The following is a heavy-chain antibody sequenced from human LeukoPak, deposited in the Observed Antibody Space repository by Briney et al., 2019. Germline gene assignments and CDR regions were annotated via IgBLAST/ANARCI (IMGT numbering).Heavy chain of an antibody. D-gene: IGHD6-13*01. V-gene: IGHV1-2*02. CDR1: GYTFTGYY. Sequence: GASVKVSCKASGYTFTGYYMHWVRQAPGQGLEWMGWINPNSGGTNYAQKFQGRVTMTRDTSISTAYMELSRLRSDDTAVYYCAREWDSSSWSPAFDYWGQGTLVTVSS. J-gene: IGHJ4*02. CDR2: INPNSGGT. CDR3: AREWDSSSWSPAFDY.